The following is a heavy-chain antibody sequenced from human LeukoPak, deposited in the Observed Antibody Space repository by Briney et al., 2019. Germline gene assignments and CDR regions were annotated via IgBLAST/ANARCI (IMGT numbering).Heavy chain of an antibody. J-gene: IGHJ4*02. CDR2: INHSGST. V-gene: IGHV4-34*01. Sequence: SETLSLTCAVYGGSFSGYYWSWIRQPPGKGLDWIGEINHSGSTNYNPSLKSRVTISVDTSKNQFSLKLSSVTVADTAVYYCARGGEGATFDYWGEGTLVTVSS. CDR1: GGSFSGYY. D-gene: IGHD1-26*01. CDR3: ARGGEGATFDY.